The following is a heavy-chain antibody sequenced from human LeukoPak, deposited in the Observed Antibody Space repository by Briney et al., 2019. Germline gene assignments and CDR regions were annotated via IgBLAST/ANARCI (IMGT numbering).Heavy chain of an antibody. CDR2: ISGSGGST. CDR3: AKDLSGSSNCYDY. V-gene: IGHV3-23*01. CDR1: GFTFSSYV. D-gene: IGHD2-15*01. J-gene: IGHJ4*02. Sequence: PGGSLRLSCSASGFTFSSYVMTWVRQAPGKGLVWVSTISGSGGSTYYADSVKGRFTISRDNSKNTLYLQMNSLRAEDMAVYYCAKDLSGSSNCYDYWGQGTLVTVSS.